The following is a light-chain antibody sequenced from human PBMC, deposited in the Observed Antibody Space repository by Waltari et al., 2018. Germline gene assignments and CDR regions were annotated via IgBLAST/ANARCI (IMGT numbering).Light chain of an antibody. CDR1: LTVSSK. Sequence: IVMTQSPATLSVSPGERATLSCRASLTVSSKLAWYQQKPGQAPRLLIYGASTRATVVPARFSGSGSGTDFTLTISSLQSEDFAVYYCQQYNNWSRTFGQGTKVEIK. CDR3: QQYNNWSRT. V-gene: IGKV3-15*01. CDR2: GAS. J-gene: IGKJ1*01.